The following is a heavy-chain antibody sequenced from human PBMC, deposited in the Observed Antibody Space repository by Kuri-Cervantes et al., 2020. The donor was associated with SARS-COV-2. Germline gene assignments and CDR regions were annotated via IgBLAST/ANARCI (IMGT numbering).Heavy chain of an antibody. D-gene: IGHD4-23*01. J-gene: IGHJ3*02. CDR3: ARGNYGGNANAFDI. V-gene: IGHV3-74*01. CDR1: GFTFSSYS. CDR2: INSDGSST. Sequence: GGSLRLSCAASGFTFSSYSMNWVRQAPGKGLVWVSRINSDGSSTSYADSVKGRFTISRDNAKNTLYLQMNSLRAEDTAVYYCARGNYGGNANAFDIWGQGTMVTVSS.